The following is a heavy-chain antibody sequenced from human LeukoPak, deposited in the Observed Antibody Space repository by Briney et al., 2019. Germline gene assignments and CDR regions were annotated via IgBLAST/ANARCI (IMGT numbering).Heavy chain of an antibody. J-gene: IGHJ4*02. CDR1: GYTFTSYD. CDR2: MNPNSGNK. D-gene: IGHD3-22*01. Sequence: GASVKVSCKASGYTFTSYDINWVRQATGQGLEWMGCMNPNSGNKGYAQKFQGRVTMTRNTSISTAYMELSSLRSEDTAVYYCARLDSSGYYIFDYWGQGTLVTVSS. V-gene: IGHV1-8*01. CDR3: ARLDSSGYYIFDY.